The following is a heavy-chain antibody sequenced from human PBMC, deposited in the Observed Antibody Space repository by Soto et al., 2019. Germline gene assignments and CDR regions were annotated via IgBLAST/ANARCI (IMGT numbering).Heavy chain of an antibody. D-gene: IGHD6-6*01. CDR3: ARLAGSSFFTF. J-gene: IGHJ4*02. CDR2: IYRSGAT. CDR1: GGSISSSPDW. Sequence: SETLSLTCTVSGGSISSSPDWWGWVRQPPGKGPEWIASIYRSGATYYNPSLESRVTISVDTSKNQFSLKLTSVTAADTAVYYCARLAGSSFFTFWGQGTLVTVSS. V-gene: IGHV4-39*01.